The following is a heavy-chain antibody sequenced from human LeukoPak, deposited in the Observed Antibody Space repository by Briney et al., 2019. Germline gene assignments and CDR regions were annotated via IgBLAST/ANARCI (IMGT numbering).Heavy chain of an antibody. J-gene: IGHJ5*02. Sequence: GGSLRLSCAASGFTFSSYAMSWVRQAPGKGLEWVSAISGSGGSTYYPDSVKGRFTISRDNSKNTLYLQMNSLRAEDTAVYYCAKHSYCSGGSCYGIRWFDPWGQGTLVTVSS. CDR1: GFTFSSYA. D-gene: IGHD2-15*01. CDR3: AKHSYCSGGSCYGIRWFDP. CDR2: ISGSGGST. V-gene: IGHV3-23*01.